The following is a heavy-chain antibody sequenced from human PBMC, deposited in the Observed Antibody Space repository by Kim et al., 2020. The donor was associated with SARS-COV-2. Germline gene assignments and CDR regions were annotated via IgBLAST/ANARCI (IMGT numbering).Heavy chain of an antibody. CDR3: ARTFGSYGDYYYGMDV. V-gene: IGHV3-13*01. D-gene: IGHD1-26*01. CDR1: GFTFSSYD. CDR2: IGTAGDT. Sequence: GGSLRLSCAASGFTFSSYDMHWVRQATGKGLEWVSAIGTAGDTYYPGSVKGRFTISRENAKNSLYLQMNSLRAGDTAVYYCARTFGSYGDYYYGMDVWGQGTTVTVSS. J-gene: IGHJ6*02.